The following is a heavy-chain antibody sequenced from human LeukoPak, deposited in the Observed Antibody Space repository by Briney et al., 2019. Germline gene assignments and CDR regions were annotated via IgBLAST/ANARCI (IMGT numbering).Heavy chain of an antibody. CDR1: GGSISSYQ. V-gene: IGHV4-59*01. CDR2: IYYSGST. CDR3: ARQQGGYYPYYYYGMDV. Sequence: SETLSLTCTVSGGSISSYQWSWIRQPPGKGLEWIGYIYYSGSTNYNPSLKSRVTISVDTSKNQFSLKLSSVTAADTAVYYCARQQGGYYPYYYYGMDVWGQGTTVTVSS. J-gene: IGHJ6*02. D-gene: IGHD3-22*01.